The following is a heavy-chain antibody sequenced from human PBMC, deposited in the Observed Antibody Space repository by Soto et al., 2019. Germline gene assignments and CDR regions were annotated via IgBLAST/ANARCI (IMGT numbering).Heavy chain of an antibody. CDR1: GGTFSSYT. D-gene: IGHD6-13*01. CDR3: AIQGGYSSSCPLCMDV. Sequence: GASVKVSCKASGGTFSSYTISWVRQAPGQGLEWMGRIIPILGIANYAQKFQGRVTITADKSTSTAYMELSSLRSEDTAVYYCAIQGGYSSSCPLCMDVWGQGTTVTVSS. V-gene: IGHV1-69*02. J-gene: IGHJ6*02. CDR2: IIPILGIA.